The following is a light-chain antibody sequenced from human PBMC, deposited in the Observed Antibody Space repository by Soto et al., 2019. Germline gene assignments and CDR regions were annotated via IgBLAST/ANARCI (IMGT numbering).Light chain of an antibody. V-gene: IGLV2-18*02. CDR3: SSYTSSVYV. CDR2: EVS. J-gene: IGLJ1*01. Sequence: QSVLTQPPSVSGSPGQSVTISCTGTSCDVGSYNRVSWYQQPPGTAPKLMIYEVSNRPSGVPDRFSGSKSGNTASLTISGLQAEDEADYYCSSYTSSVYVFGTGTKVTVL. CDR1: SCDVGSYNR.